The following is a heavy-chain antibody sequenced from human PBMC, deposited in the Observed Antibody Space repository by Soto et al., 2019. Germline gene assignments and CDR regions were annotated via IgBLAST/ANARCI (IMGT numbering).Heavy chain of an antibody. V-gene: IGHV2-5*02. CDR2: IYWDDSK. CDR3: AHKGPEDWPLDY. Sequence: QITLKESGPTLVRPTQTLTLTCAFSGVSLSTSGVGVGGIRQPPGKALEWLAGIYWDDSKHYSPSLRSRLTITKDTSKNQVVLTMTNMNPMDTGTYYCAHKGPEDWPLDYWGQGTLVTVSS. J-gene: IGHJ4*02. D-gene: IGHD3-9*01. CDR1: GVSLSTSGVG.